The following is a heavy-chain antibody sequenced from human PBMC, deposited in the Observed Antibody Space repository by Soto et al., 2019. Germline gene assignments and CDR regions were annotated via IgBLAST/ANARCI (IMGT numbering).Heavy chain of an antibody. CDR1: GYTYTSYG. Sequence: ASVKVSCKASGYTYTSYGIGWVRQAPGQGLEWMGWISAYNGNTNYAQKLQGRVTMTTDTSTSTAYMELRSLRSDDTAVYYCARDYSSSWYSWFDPWGQGTLVTVSS. V-gene: IGHV1-18*04. CDR3: ARDYSSSWYSWFDP. CDR2: ISAYNGNT. J-gene: IGHJ5*02. D-gene: IGHD6-13*01.